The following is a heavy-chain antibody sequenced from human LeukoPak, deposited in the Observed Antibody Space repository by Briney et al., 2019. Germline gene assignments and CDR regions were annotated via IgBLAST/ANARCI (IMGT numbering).Heavy chain of an antibody. Sequence: TSETLSLTCALYGESFSGYFWSWIRQTPGKGLEWIGEINHGGNTRYNPSLKSRVAISIDTSANQFSLNLNSVTAADTAVYYCARLYFSYGVHYWGQGTLVTVSS. CDR1: GESFSGYF. CDR3: ARLYFSYGVHY. J-gene: IGHJ4*02. D-gene: IGHD3-3*01. V-gene: IGHV4-34*01. CDR2: INHGGNT.